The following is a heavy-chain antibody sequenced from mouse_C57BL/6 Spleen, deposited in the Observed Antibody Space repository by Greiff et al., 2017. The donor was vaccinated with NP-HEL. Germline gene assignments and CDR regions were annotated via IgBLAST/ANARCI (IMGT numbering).Heavy chain of an antibody. CDR2: ISSGSSTI. V-gene: IGHV5-17*01. J-gene: IGHJ1*03. CDR1: GFTFSDYG. D-gene: IGHD1-1*01. CDR3: AKDYGWYFDV. Sequence: EVQLKESGGGLVKPGGSLKLSCAASGFTFSDYGMHWVRQAPEKGLEWVAYISSGSSTIYYADTVKGRFTISRDNAKNTRFLQMTSLRSEDTAMYYCAKDYGWYFDVWGTGTTVTVSS.